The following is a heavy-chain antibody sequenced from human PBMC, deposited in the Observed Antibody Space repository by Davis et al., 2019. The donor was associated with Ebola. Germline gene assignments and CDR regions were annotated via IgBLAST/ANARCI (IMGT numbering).Heavy chain of an antibody. Sequence: SETLSLTCTVSGGSISSGGYYWGWIRQPPGKGLEWIGSIYYSGRTDYNPSLKSRVTISVDTSKNQFSLKLSSVTAADTAVYYCARPDGAGSDYWGQGTLVTVSS. J-gene: IGHJ4*02. CDR3: ARPDGAGSDY. V-gene: IGHV4-39*01. CDR1: GGSISSGGYY. D-gene: IGHD3-10*01. CDR2: IYYSGRT.